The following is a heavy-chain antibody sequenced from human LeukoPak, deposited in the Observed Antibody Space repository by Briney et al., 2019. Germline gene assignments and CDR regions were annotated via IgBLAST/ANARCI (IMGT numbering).Heavy chain of an antibody. V-gene: IGHV4-59*12. CDR2: IYYSGSN. D-gene: IGHD2-15*01. CDR3: ARAVIVVAAATQRNWFDP. CDR1: GGSISSYY. Sequence: SETLSLTCTVSGGSISSYYWSWIRQPPGKGLEWIGYIYYSGSNNYNPSLKSRVTISVDTSKNQFSLKLSSVTAADTAIYYCARAVIVVAAATQRNWFDPWGQGTLVTVSS. J-gene: IGHJ5*02.